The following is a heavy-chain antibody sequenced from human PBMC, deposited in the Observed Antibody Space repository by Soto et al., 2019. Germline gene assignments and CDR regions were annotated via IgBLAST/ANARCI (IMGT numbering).Heavy chain of an antibody. CDR1: GLPFSASG. D-gene: IGHD1-1*01. Sequence: QAQLVESGGGVVQPGRSLRLSCAASGLPFSASGMHWVRQAPGKGLEWVAMIWSDGSKEYYADSVKGRFTITRDNSKNMIFLQMDSLRAEDTAVYYCARDKGTTCLETWGQGNMVTVSS. CDR2: IWSDGSKE. J-gene: IGHJ5*02. CDR3: ARDKGTTCLET. V-gene: IGHV3-33*01.